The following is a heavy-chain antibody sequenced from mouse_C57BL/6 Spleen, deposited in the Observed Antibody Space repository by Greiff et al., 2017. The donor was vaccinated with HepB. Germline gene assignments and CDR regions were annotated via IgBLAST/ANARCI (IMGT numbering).Heavy chain of an antibody. CDR2: IHPNSGST. J-gene: IGHJ2*01. Sequence: QVQLQQPGAELVKPGASVKLSCKASGYTFTSYWMHWVKQRPGQGLEWIGMIHPNSGSTNYNEKFKSKATLTVDKSSSTAYMQLSSLTSEDSAVYYCARDGLRRVGFDYWGQGTTLTVSS. D-gene: IGHD2-4*01. CDR3: ARDGLRRVGFDY. CDR1: GYTFTSYW. V-gene: IGHV1-64*01.